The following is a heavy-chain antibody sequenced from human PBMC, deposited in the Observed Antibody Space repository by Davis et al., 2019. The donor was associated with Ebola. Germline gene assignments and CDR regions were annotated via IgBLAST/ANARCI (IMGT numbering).Heavy chain of an antibody. V-gene: IGHV3-74*01. D-gene: IGHD3-22*01. Sequence: PGGSLRLSCSASGFTFSSYWIHWVRQAPGKGLVWVSRIDSDGSSTNYADSVKGRFTISRDNSKNTLYLQMNSLRADDTAVYYCATCGFCVSSSGIDYWGRGTLVTVPS. CDR2: IDSDGSST. CDR3: ATCGFCVSSSGIDY. CDR1: GFTFSSYW. J-gene: IGHJ4*02.